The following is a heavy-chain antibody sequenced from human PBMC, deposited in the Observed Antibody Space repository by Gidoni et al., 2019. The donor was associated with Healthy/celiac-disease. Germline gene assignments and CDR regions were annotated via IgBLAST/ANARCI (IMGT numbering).Heavy chain of an antibody. D-gene: IGHD3-9*01. CDR2: IYYSGST. J-gene: IGHJ6*03. V-gene: IGHV4-59*01. CDR1: GGSISSYY. CDR3: VRGGRFDWFTRENYYYMDV. Sequence: QVQLQESGPGLVKPSETLSLTCTVSGGSISSYYWSWIRQPPGKGLEWIGYIYYSGSTNYNPSLKRRDTISVDTSKNQFSLKLSSVTAADTAVYYCVRGGRFDWFTRENYYYMDVCGKGTTVTVSS.